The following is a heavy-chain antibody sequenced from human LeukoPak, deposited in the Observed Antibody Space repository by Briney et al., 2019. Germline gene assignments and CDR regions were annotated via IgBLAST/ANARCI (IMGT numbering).Heavy chain of an antibody. D-gene: IGHD5-24*01. CDR2: INSDGSST. CDR1: GFTFSSYW. V-gene: IGHV3-74*01. Sequence: RSGGSLRLSCAAAGFTFSSYWMHWVRQAPGKGLVWVSRINSDGSSTSYADSVKGRFTISRDNAKNTLYLQTNSLRAEDTAVYYCARGTWATLYYYYMDVWGKGTTVTVSS. CDR3: ARGTWATLYYYYMDV. J-gene: IGHJ6*03.